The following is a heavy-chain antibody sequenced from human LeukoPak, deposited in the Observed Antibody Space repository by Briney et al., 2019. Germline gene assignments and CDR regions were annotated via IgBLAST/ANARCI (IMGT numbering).Heavy chain of an antibody. CDR3: ARAQGGYSYGGNFDY. D-gene: IGHD5-18*01. CDR2: ISSSTTYI. CDR1: GFTFSSYE. Sequence: PGGSLRLSCAASGFTFSSYEMNWVRQAPGKGLEWVSSISSSTTYIYYADSLRGRFTISRDNAKNSLYLQMNSLRDEDTAVYYCARAQGGYSYGGNFDYWGQGTLVTVSS. V-gene: IGHV3-21*01. J-gene: IGHJ4*02.